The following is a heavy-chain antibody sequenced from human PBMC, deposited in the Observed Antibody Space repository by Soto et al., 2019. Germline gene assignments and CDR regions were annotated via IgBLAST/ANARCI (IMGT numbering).Heavy chain of an antibody. V-gene: IGHV5-51*01. CDR3: ARTSGRLEWLLYFDY. CDR1: GYSFTSYW. Sequence: GESLKISCKGSGYSFTSYWIGWVRQMPGKGLEWMGIIYPGDSDTRYSPSFQGQVTISADKSISTAYLQWSSLKASDTAMYYCARTSGRLEWLLYFDYWGQGTLVTVSS. CDR2: IYPGDSDT. D-gene: IGHD3-3*01. J-gene: IGHJ4*02.